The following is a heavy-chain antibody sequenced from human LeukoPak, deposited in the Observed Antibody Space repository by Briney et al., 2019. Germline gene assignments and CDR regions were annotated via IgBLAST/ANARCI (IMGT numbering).Heavy chain of an antibody. D-gene: IGHD3-9*01. J-gene: IGHJ6*03. Sequence: SETLSLTCTVSGGSISSYYWSWIRQPPGKGLEWIGYIYYSGSTNYNPSLKSRVTISVDTSKNQFSLKLSSVTAADTAVYYCARGGEDDINPYYYYYYMDVWGKGTTVTVSS. V-gene: IGHV4-59*01. CDR1: GGSISSYY. CDR3: ARGGEDDINPYYYYYYMDV. CDR2: IYYSGST.